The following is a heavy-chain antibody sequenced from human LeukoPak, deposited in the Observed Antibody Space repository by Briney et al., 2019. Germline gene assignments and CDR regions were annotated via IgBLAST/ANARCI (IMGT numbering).Heavy chain of an antibody. V-gene: IGHV3-30*02. J-gene: IGHJ4*02. D-gene: IGHD6-19*01. CDR3: AKAYGSGWYYYFDY. CDR1: GLTFSSYG. Sequence: PGGSLRLSCAASGLTFSSYGMHWVRQAPGKGLEWVAFIRPDGSNKYYADSVKGRFTISRDNSKNTLYLQMNSLRAEDTAVYYCAKAYGSGWYYYFDYWGQGTLVTVSS. CDR2: IRPDGSNK.